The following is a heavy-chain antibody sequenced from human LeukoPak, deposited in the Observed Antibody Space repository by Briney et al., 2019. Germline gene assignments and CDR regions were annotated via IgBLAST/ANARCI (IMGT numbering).Heavy chain of an antibody. D-gene: IGHD5-18*01. CDR2: ISGSGGST. CDR3: AKDLIRGYSFRGLFDY. CDR1: GFTFSSYA. V-gene: IGHV3-23*01. J-gene: IGHJ4*02. Sequence: GGSLRLSCAASGFTFSSYAMNWVRQAPGKGLEWVSAISGSGGSTYYADSVKGRFTISRDNSKNTLYLQMNSLRAEDTAVYYCAKDLIRGYSFRGLFDYWGQGTLVTVSS.